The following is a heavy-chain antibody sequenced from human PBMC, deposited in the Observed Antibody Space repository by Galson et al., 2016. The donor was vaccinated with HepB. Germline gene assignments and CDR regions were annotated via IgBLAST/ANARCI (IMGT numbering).Heavy chain of an antibody. Sequence: SLRLSCAASGFTFSDYYMTWIRQAPGKGLEWVSYITSTGSAIYSADSVKGRFTISRDNAKNSLYLQMNSLRAEDTAVHYCARSPYTSYHLYYYFDYWGQGTLVTVSS. V-gene: IGHV3-11*01. CDR2: ITSTGSAI. D-gene: IGHD2-2*01. CDR1: GFTFSDYY. J-gene: IGHJ4*02. CDR3: ARSPYTSYHLYYYFDY.